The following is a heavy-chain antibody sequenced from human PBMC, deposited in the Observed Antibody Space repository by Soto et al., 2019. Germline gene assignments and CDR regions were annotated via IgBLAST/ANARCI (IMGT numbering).Heavy chain of an antibody. J-gene: IGHJ3*02. D-gene: IGHD2-21*01. CDR1: GFMFNNSA. CDR2: VSDNGGSRGGT. V-gene: IGHV3-23*01. CDR3: ARAKAVVIAALDI. Sequence: EVELLESGGGLVQPGGSLRLSCKASGFMFNNSAMTWVRQAPGQGLQWVASVSDNGGSRGGTYYADSVKGRFTISRDNSKNTLYRQLDSLTGADTAVYYCARAKAVVIAALDIWGQGTMVTVSS.